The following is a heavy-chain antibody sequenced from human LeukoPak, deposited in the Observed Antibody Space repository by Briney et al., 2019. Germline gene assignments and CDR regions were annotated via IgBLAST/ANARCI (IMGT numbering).Heavy chain of an antibody. V-gene: IGHV4-31*03. CDR2: IYYSGST. D-gene: IGHD3-10*01. CDR3: ARSTVRGGTDY. J-gene: IGHJ4*02. Sequence: PSETLSLTCTVPGGSISSGGYYWSWIRQHPGKGLEWIGYIYYSGSTYYNPSLKSRVTISVDTSKNQFSLKLSSVTAADTAVYYCARSTVRGGTDYWGQGTLVTVSS. CDR1: GGSISSGGYY.